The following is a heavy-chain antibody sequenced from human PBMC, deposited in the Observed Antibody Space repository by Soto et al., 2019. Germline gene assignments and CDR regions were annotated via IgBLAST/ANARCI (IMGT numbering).Heavy chain of an antibody. Sequence: QVQLVQSGADVKTPGASVRVSCKASGYTFTGYYVHWVREAPGQGLEWMGWINPETGATSYAQKFQGRVTLSSDTSINTAYLELSSLRCDDAAVYFCARERYQVISDGMDVWGQGTTVTVSS. D-gene: IGHD2-2*01. J-gene: IGHJ6*02. CDR1: GYTFTGYY. CDR3: ARERYQVISDGMDV. V-gene: IGHV1-2*02. CDR2: INPETGAT.